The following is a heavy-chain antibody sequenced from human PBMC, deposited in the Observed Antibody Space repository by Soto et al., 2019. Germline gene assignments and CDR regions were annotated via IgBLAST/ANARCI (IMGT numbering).Heavy chain of an antibody. V-gene: IGHV3-30*18. CDR3: AKEALGYGYRTQNREYYFDY. Sequence: QVQLVESGGGVVQPGRSLRLSCAASGFTFSSYGMHWVRQAPGKGLEWVAVISYDGSNKYYADSVKGRFTISRDNSKNTLYLQMNSLRAEDTAVYYCAKEALGYGYRTQNREYYFDYWGQGTLVTVSS. D-gene: IGHD5-18*01. J-gene: IGHJ4*02. CDR1: GFTFSSYG. CDR2: ISYDGSNK.